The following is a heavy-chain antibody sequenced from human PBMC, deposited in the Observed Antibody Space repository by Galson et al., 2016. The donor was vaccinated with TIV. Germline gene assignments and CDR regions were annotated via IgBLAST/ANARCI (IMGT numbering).Heavy chain of an antibody. D-gene: IGHD2/OR15-2a*01. V-gene: IGHV2-5*05. CDR2: IYWDDDK. Sequence: STTGVGVGWIRQPPGGALEWLGVIYWDDDKRYGPSLNNRLTLTGDTSKNQVVLTMTNLDPVDTGTHFCAHIRITLIPDAFYVWGQGTVVTVSS. J-gene: IGHJ3*01. CDR3: AHIRITLIPDAFYV. CDR1: STTGVG.